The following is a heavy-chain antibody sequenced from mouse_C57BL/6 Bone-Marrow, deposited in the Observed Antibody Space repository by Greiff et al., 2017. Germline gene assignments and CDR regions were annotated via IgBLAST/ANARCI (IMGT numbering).Heavy chain of an antibody. CDR1: GFNIKDDY. V-gene: IGHV14-4*01. Sequence: VQLKESGAELVRPGASVKLSCTASGFNIKDDYMHWVKQRPEQGLEWIGWIDPENGDTESASKFQGKATITADTSSNTAYLQLSSLTSEDTAVYYCVYSNFCAYWGQGSLVTVSA. D-gene: IGHD2-5*01. CDR2: IDPENGDT. CDR3: VYSNFCAY. J-gene: IGHJ3*01.